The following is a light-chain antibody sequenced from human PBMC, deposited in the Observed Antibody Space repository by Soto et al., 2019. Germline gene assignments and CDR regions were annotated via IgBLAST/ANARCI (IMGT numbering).Light chain of an antibody. CDR1: QRIGTY. V-gene: IGKV1-39*01. CDR3: QQAYSTPST. Sequence: IQMTQSPSSLSASVGDRVTITCRASQRIGTYLNWYQQRPGRAPKLLISPISTMQRGVPSRFSGRESGTDSTLTITGLQPEDIATYYWQQAYSTPSTFGQGTKLEIK. CDR2: PIS. J-gene: IGKJ2*01.